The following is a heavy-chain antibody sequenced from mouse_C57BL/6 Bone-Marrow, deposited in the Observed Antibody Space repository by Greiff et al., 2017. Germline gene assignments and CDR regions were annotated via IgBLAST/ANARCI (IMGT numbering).Heavy chain of an antibody. V-gene: IGHV1-26*01. J-gene: IGHJ2*01. CDR2: INPNNGGT. CDR1: GYTFTDYY. Sequence: EVQLQQSGPELVKPGASVKISCKASGYTFTDYYMNWVKQSHGKSLEWIGDINPNNGGTSYNQKFKGKATLTVDKSSSTASMELRSLTSEDSAVYYCARSQGTTVVATGYFDYWGQGTTLTVSS. D-gene: IGHD1-1*01. CDR3: ARSQGTTVVATGYFDY.